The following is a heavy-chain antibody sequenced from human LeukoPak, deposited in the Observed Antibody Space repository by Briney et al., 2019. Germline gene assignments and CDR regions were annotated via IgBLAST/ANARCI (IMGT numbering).Heavy chain of an antibody. CDR1: GDSFRDYY. CDR2: LYYGGST. D-gene: IGHD5-24*01. CDR3: ARGRDGYTLDYYYYRYMDV. Sequence: NPSETLSLTCNVSGDSFRDYYWIWIRQPPGKGLEWIGYLYYGGSTSYNPSLKSRVTFSVDTSKNQFSLKLNSVTAADTAVYYCARGRDGYTLDYYYYRYMDVWGKGTTVTVSS. J-gene: IGHJ6*03. V-gene: IGHV4-59*01.